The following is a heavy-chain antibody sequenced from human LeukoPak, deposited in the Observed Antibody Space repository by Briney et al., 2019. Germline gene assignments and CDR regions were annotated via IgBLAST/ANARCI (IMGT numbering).Heavy chain of an antibody. V-gene: IGHV1-69*13. Sequence: SVKVSCKASGGTFSSYAISWVRPAPGQGLEWMGGIIPIFGTANYAQKFQGRVTITADESTSTAYMELSSLRSEDTAVYYCARGRRGGGRLRLGELPYPTPLDYWGQGTLVTVPS. J-gene: IGHJ4*02. CDR2: IIPIFGTA. CDR1: GGTFSSYA. CDR3: ARGRRGGGRLRLGELPYPTPLDY. D-gene: IGHD3-16*01.